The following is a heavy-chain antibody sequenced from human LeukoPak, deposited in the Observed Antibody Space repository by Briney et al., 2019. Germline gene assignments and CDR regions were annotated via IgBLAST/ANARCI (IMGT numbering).Heavy chain of an antibody. CDR2: IKQDGSEK. CDR1: GFTFSSYW. V-gene: IGHV3-7*01. CDR3: ARDYGVVLRYFDWLFGAFDI. Sequence: GGSLRLSCAASGFTFSSYWMNWVRQAPGKGLGWVANIKQDGSEKSYVDSVKGRFTISRDNAKNSLYLQMNSLRAEDTAVYYCARDYGVVLRYFDWLFGAFDIWGQGTMVTVSS. J-gene: IGHJ3*02. D-gene: IGHD3-9*01.